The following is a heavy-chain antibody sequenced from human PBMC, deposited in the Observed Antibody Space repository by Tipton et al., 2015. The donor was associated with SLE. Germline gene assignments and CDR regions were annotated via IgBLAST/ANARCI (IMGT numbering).Heavy chain of an antibody. D-gene: IGHD2-21*01. CDR1: GGSISNVGYY. CDR3: AREGDSSANFYYYGVNV. Sequence: LRLSCTVSGGSISNVGYYWSWIRQHPGKGLEWIGYIYYSGSTDYYDPSLESRVSISIDTSKNEFSLKLSSVTAADTAVYYCAREGDSSANFYYYGVNVWGQGTTVTVSS. J-gene: IGHJ6*02. V-gene: IGHV4-31*02. CDR2: IYYSGSTD.